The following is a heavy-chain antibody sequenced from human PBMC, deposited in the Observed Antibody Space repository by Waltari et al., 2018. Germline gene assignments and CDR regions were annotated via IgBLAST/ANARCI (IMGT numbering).Heavy chain of an antibody. J-gene: IGHJ1*01. D-gene: IGHD3-22*01. CDR2: INAGNGNK. V-gene: IGHV1-3*01. CDR3: AREGWGYYDSSGSEYFQH. Sequence: QVQLVQSGAEVKKPGASVKVSCKASGYTFTSYAMHWVRQAPGQRLEWMGWINAGNGNKKYSQKFQGRVTITRDTSASTAYMELSSLRSEETAVYYCAREGWGYYDSSGSEYFQHWGQGTLVTVSS. CDR1: GYTFTSYA.